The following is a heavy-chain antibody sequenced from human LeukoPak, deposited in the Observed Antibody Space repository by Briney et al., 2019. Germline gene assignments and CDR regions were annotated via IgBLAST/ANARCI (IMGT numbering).Heavy chain of an antibody. CDR2: ISNGGSSK. Sequence: GRSLRLSCAASGFLFNKYFMYWVRQAQGKGVEWVAVISNGGSSKYYANSVKGRFIISRDNSKNTLYLQMNSLRTEDTAVYYCARETLALDIWGQGKMGTVSS. J-gene: IGHJ3*02. V-gene: IGHV3-30-3*01. CDR3: ARETLALDI. CDR1: GFLFNKYF.